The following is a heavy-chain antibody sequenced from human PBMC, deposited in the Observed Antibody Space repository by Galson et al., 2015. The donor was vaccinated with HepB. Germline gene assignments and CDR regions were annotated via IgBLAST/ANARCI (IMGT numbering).Heavy chain of an antibody. CDR3: ARLGGQPSGY. J-gene: IGHJ4*02. Sequence: QSGAEVKKPGESLRISRKGSGYRFTSYWISWVRQMPGKGLEWMGRIDPSDSYTNYSPSFQGHVTFSVDESITTAYLQWSSLRASDTAMYCCARLGGQPSGYWGQGTLVTVSS. CDR2: IDPSDSYT. D-gene: IGHD3-3*01. V-gene: IGHV5-10-1*01. CDR1: GYRFTSYW.